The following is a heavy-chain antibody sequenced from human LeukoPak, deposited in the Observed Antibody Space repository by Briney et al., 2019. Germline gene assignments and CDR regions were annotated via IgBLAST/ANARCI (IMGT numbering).Heavy chain of an antibody. CDR2: IWYDGRNK. Sequence: GGSLRLSCVASAFTFSSYGMHWVRQAPGKGLEWVAVIWYDGRNKYYGDSVKGRFTISRDNSKNTLYLQMNSLRAEDTAVYYCARGCGGGCYGYLQHWGQGTLVTVSS. D-gene: IGHD2-21*02. J-gene: IGHJ1*01. V-gene: IGHV3-33*01. CDR3: ARGCGGGCYGYLQH. CDR1: AFTFSSYG.